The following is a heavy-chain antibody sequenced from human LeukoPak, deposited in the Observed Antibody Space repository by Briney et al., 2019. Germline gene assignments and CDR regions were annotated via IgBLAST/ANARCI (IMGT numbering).Heavy chain of an antibody. D-gene: IGHD6-25*01. Sequence: GASLQISCKGSGYSFTSYWIGWVRQRPGKGLEWMGIIHAGDSNTRYSPPFQGQVTMSVDKSISTAYLQWSSVKASDTAMYYCARMSANWFDPWGQGTLVTVSS. J-gene: IGHJ5*02. CDR2: IHAGDSNT. CDR1: GYSFTSYW. V-gene: IGHV5-51*01. CDR3: ARMSANWFDP.